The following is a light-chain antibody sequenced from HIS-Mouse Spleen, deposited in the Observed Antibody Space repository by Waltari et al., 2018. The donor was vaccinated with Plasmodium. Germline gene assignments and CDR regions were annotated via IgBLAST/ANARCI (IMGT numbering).Light chain of an antibody. J-gene: IGLJ2*01. Sequence: SSELTQDPAVSVALGQTVRITCQGDSLRSYYASWYQQKPGQAPVLVIYGKNNRPSGNPGRFSGSSSGNTASLTITGAQAEDEADYYCNSRDSSGNHLVFGGGTKLTVL. CDR3: NSRDSSGNHLV. CDR1: SLRSYY. V-gene: IGLV3-19*01. CDR2: GKN.